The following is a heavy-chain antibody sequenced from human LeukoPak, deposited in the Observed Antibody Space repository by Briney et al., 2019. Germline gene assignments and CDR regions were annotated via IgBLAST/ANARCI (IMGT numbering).Heavy chain of an antibody. D-gene: IGHD3-3*01. Sequence: GRSLRLSCAASGFXFSSYGIHWVRQAPGKGLEWVGVIWYDGSNKYYADSVKGRFTISRDNSKNTLYLQMNSLRAEDTAVYYCARELNSYYDFWSGYLSYYYYGMDVWGQGTTVTVSS. J-gene: IGHJ6*02. V-gene: IGHV3-33*01. CDR1: GFXFSSYG. CDR3: ARELNSYYDFWSGYLSYYYYGMDV. CDR2: IWYDGSNK.